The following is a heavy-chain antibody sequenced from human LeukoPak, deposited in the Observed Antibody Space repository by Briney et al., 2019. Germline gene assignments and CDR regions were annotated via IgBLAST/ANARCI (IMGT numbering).Heavy chain of an antibody. V-gene: IGHV3-21*01. CDR3: ARSSCGYNGYNVY. J-gene: IGHJ4*02. D-gene: IGHD5-24*01. Sequence: GGSLRLSPVHSGFTFCSYSMNWVRAAPGKGLEWVSSISSSSSYIYYADSVKGRFTISRDNAKNSLYLQMNGLRAEDTAVYYCARSSCGYNGYNVYWGQGALVTVSS. CDR1: GFTFCSYS. CDR2: ISSSSSYI.